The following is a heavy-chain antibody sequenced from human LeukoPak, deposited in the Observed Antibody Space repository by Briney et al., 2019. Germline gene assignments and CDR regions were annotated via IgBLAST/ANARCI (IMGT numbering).Heavy chain of an antibody. CDR1: GDSVSSNSGA. D-gene: IGHD6-13*01. Sequence: SQTLSLTCAISGDSVSSNSGAWNWIRQSPSRGLEWLGRTYYRSKWYNDYAVSVKSRITINPDTSKNQFSLQLNSVTPEDTAVYYCARARGAAAGNIDYWGQGTLVTVSS. V-gene: IGHV6-1*01. J-gene: IGHJ4*02. CDR2: TYYRSKWYN. CDR3: ARARGAAAGNIDY.